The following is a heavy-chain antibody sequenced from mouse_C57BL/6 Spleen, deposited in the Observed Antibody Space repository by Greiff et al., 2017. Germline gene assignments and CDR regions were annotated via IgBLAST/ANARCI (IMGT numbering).Heavy chain of an antibody. D-gene: IGHD1-1*01. CDR3: ARRGYGSGAVDY. V-gene: IGHV1-81*01. CDR1: GYTFTSYG. Sequence: QVHVKQSGAELARPGASVKLSCKASGYTFTSYGISWVKQRTGQGLEWIGEIYPRSGNTYYNEKFKGKATLTADKSSSTAYMELRSLTSEDSAVYFCARRGYGSGAVDYWGQGTSVTVSS. CDR2: IYPRSGNT. J-gene: IGHJ4*01.